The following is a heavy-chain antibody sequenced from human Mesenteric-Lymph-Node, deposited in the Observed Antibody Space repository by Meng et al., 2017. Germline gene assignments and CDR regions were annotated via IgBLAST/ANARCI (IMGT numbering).Heavy chain of an antibody. D-gene: IGHD3-22*01. J-gene: IGHJ4*02. CDR3: ARGGVVENKPYYFDY. CDR1: GGTFSSYA. CDR2: IIPIFGTA. Sequence: SVKVSCKASGGTFSSYAISWVRQAPGQGLEWMGGIIPIFGTANYAQKLQGRVTMTTDTSTSTAYMELRSLRSDDTAVYYCARGGVVENKPYYFDYWGQGTLVTVSS. V-gene: IGHV1-69*05.